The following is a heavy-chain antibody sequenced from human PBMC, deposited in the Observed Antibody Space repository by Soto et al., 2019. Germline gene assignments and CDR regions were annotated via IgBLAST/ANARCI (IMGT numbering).Heavy chain of an antibody. CDR1: GVNISSNY. Sequence: GGSMRVSCAAAGVNISSNYMSWVSKNKGKGLEWVSVIYSGGSTYYADSVKGRFTISRHNSKNTLYLQMNSLRAEDTAVYYCAREKGTYYDFWSGSNTPYYYYMDVWGKGTTVTVSS. J-gene: IGHJ6*03. CDR2: IYSGGST. CDR3: AREKGTYYDFWSGSNTPYYYYMDV. V-gene: IGHV3-53*04. D-gene: IGHD3-3*01.